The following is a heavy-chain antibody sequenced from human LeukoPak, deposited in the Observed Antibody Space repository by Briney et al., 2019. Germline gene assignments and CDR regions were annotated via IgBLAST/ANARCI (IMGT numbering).Heavy chain of an antibody. CDR2: INPNSGGT. Sequence: ASVKVSCKASEYTFTGYYMHWVRQAPGQGLEWMGWINPNSGGTNYAQKFQGRVTMTRDTSISTAYMELSRLRSDDTAVYFCARALGYCSSTSCFAWFDPWGQGTLVTVSS. CDR3: ARALGYCSSTSCFAWFDP. CDR1: EYTFTGYY. J-gene: IGHJ5*02. V-gene: IGHV1-2*02. D-gene: IGHD2-2*01.